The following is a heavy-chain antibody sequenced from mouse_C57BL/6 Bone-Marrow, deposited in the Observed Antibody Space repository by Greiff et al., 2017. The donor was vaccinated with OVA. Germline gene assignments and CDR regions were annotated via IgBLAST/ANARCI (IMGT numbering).Heavy chain of an antibody. Sequence: EVQVVESGGGLVKPGGSLKLSCAASGFTFSSYAMSWVRQTPEKRLEWVATISDGGSYTYYPDNVKGRFTISRDNAKNNLYLQMSHLKSEDTAMYYCARDRKGWFAYWGQGTLVTVSA. CDR2: ISDGGSYT. CDR1: GFTFSSYA. CDR3: ARDRKGWFAY. V-gene: IGHV5-4*01. J-gene: IGHJ3*01.